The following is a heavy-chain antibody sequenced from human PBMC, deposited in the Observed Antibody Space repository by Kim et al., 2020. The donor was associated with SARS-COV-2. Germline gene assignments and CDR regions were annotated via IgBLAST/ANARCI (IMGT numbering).Heavy chain of an antibody. CDR2: T. D-gene: IGHD3-10*02. J-gene: IGHJ4*02. CDR3: AKASGYYVFEY. Sequence: THSPDSVKGRFPISQDTSKSTLYLQMSSLRAEDTAVYYCAKASGYYVFEYWGQGTLVTVSS. V-gene: IGHV3-23*01.